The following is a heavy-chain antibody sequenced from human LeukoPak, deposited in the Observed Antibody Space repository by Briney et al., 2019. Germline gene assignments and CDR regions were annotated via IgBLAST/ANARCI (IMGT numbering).Heavy chain of an antibody. Sequence: PGGSLRLSCAASGFTFDDYAMHWVRHAPGKGLEWVSGISWNSGSIGYADSVKGRFTISRDNAKNSLYLQMNSLRAEDTALYYCAKGIYCSGGSCYSSYFDYWGQGTLVTVSS. CDR1: GFTFDDYA. V-gene: IGHV3-9*01. D-gene: IGHD2-15*01. CDR3: AKGIYCSGGSCYSSYFDY. CDR2: ISWNSGSI. J-gene: IGHJ4*02.